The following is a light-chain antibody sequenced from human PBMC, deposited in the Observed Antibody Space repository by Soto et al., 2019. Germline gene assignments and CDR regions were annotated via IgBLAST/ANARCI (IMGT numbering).Light chain of an antibody. J-gene: IGKJ4*01. V-gene: IGKV3-11*01. CDR1: QSVGSY. CDR2: EAS. CDR3: QQRTDWVT. Sequence: IVLTQSPATLSLSPGERATLSCTASQSVGSYLAWYQQKPGQAPRLLIYEASNRATGIPARFSGSGSGTDFTLTISSLEPEDFAVYYCQQRTDWVTFGGGTKVDI.